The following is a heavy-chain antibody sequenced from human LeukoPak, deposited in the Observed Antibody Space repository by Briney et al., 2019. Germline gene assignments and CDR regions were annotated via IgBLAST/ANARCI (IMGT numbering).Heavy chain of an antibody. CDR1: GFTLSNNY. D-gene: IGHD3-10*01. V-gene: IGHV4-34*01. CDR3: ARGHPYYYGSGSYSA. Sequence: PGGSLRLSCAASGFTLSNNYMSWVRQPPGKGLERIGEINHSGSTNYNPSLKSRVTISVDTSKNQFSLKLSSVTAADTAVYYCARGHPYYYGSGSYSAWGQGTLVTVSS. CDR2: INHSGST. J-gene: IGHJ4*02.